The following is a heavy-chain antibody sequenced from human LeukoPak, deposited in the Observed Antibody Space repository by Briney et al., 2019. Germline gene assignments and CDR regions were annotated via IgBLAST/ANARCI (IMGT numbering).Heavy chain of an antibody. D-gene: IGHD5-12*01. Sequence: ASVKVSCKASGYTFTAYYLQWVRLAPGQGLEWMGWINPNSGGTNYAQKFQGRVTMTRDTSISTAYMELSRLRSDDTAVYYCASGSGYELGGAFDIWGQGTMVTVSS. CDR1: GYTFTAYY. J-gene: IGHJ3*02. V-gene: IGHV1-2*02. CDR3: ASGSGYELGGAFDI. CDR2: INPNSGGT.